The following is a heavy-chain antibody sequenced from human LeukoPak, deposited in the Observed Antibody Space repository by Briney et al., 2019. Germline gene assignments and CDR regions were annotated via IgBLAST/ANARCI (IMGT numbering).Heavy chain of an antibody. CDR3: ARDQRNSGSYRFEY. Sequence: ASVKVSCKASGFTFTSDYYLHWVRQAPGQGLEWMGWITGNNGNTNYAPSLQGRVIMTKDTSTNTAYMELTSLRSDDTAVYYCARDQRNSGSYRFEYWGQGTLVTVSS. D-gene: IGHD1-26*01. J-gene: IGHJ4*02. CDR1: GFTFTSDY. CDR2: ITGNNGNT. V-gene: IGHV1-18*04.